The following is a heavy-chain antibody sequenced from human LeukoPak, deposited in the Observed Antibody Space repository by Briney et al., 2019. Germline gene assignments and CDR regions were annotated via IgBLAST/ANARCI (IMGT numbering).Heavy chain of an antibody. CDR3: AKGEDHYYYMDV. J-gene: IGHJ6*03. Sequence: GGSLRFSCAASGFTFDAYDMSWVRQAPGKGLEWVSGINWNGGSTGYADSVKGRFTISRDNAKNSLYLQMNSLRAEDTALYYCAKGEDHYYYMDVWGKGTTVTVSS. CDR1: GFTFDAYD. CDR2: INWNGGST. V-gene: IGHV3-20*04.